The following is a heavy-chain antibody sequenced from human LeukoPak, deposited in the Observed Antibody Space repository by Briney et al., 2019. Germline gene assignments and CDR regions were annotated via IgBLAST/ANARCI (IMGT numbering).Heavy chain of an antibody. Sequence: PSETLSLTCTVSGGSISSSSYYWSWIRQPAGKRLEWIGRIYTSGSTNYNPSLRSRVTISVDTPKNHFSLKLSSVTAADTAVYYCARARPDYGDYVFDYWGQGTLVTVSS. CDR2: IYTSGST. CDR1: GGSISSSSYY. J-gene: IGHJ4*02. CDR3: ARARPDYGDYVFDY. D-gene: IGHD4-17*01. V-gene: IGHV4-61*02.